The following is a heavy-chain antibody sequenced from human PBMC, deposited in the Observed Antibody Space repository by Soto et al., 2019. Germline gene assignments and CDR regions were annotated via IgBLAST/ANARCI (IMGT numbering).Heavy chain of an antibody. J-gene: IGHJ4*02. V-gene: IGHV4-59*01. CDR1: GGSITNYY. D-gene: IGHD5-18*01. Sequence: QVQLQESGPGLVKPSETLSLTCTVSGGSITNYYWSWIRQPPGKGLEWLGYIYSSGSTTYNPSLNSRVTIAAYTSKNPVSLKLTSVTAADTAVYYCARDHPHSYGIYYFDYWGQGTLVTVSS. CDR3: ARDHPHSYGIYYFDY. CDR2: IYSSGST.